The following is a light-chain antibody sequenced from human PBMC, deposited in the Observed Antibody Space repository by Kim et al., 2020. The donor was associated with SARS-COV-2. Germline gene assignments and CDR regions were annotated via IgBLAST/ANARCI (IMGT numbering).Light chain of an antibody. Sequence: QSALTQPASVSGSPGQSITISCTGTSSDIGDYNYVSWYQQHPGKAPKLMIYDVSNRPPGVSNRFSGSKSGNTASLTISGLQAEDEANYYCSSYTSSSTPYVFGTGTKVTVL. CDR3: SSYTSSSTPYV. J-gene: IGLJ1*01. V-gene: IGLV2-14*03. CDR2: DVS. CDR1: SSDIGDYNY.